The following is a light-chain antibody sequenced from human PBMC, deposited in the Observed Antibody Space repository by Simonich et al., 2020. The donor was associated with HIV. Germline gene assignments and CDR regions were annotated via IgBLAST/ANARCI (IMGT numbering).Light chain of an antibody. Sequence: AIQLTQSPSSLSASVGDRVTITCRASQGISIALAWYQQKPGKAPKLLISKASSLESGVPSRFSGSGSGTDFTLTISSLQPDDFATYYCQQYNSYSPYTFGQGTKLEIK. CDR3: QQYNSYSPYT. J-gene: IGKJ2*01. V-gene: IGKV1-13*02. CDR2: KAS. CDR1: QGISIA.